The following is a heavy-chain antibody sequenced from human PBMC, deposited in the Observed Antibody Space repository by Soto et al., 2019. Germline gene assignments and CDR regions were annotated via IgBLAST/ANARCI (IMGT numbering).Heavy chain of an antibody. Sequence: EVQLVESGGGLVQPGGSLRLSCAASGFTFSDHYMDWVRQAPGKGLEWIDRIRIEPRGYTTEYAASVTGRFTISRDDSQKSLYLQMISLKTEDTAMYFCARGTDHNTHFYMDVWGNGIMVTVSS. CDR1: GFTFSDHY. V-gene: IGHV3-72*01. D-gene: IGHD1-1*01. J-gene: IGHJ6*03. CDR2: IRIEPRGYTT. CDR3: ARGTDHNTHFYMDV.